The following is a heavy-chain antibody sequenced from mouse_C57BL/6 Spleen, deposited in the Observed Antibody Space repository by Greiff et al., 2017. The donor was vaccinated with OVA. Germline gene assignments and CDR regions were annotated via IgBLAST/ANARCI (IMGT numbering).Heavy chain of an antibody. Sequence: EVQLQQSGAELVRPGASVKLSCTASGFNIKDDYMHWVKQRPEQGLEWIGWIDPENGDTEYASKFQGKATITADTSSNTAYLQLSSLTSEDTAVYYCTTAFYYYGRPVVWGTGTTVTVSS. CDR1: GFNIKDDY. V-gene: IGHV14-4*01. CDR3: TTAFYYYGRPVV. D-gene: IGHD1-1*01. J-gene: IGHJ1*03. CDR2: IDPENGDT.